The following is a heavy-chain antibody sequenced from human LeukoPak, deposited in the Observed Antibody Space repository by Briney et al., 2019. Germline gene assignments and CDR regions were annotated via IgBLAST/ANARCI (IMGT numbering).Heavy chain of an antibody. J-gene: IGHJ4*02. CDR3: TRSGFGGGVHFDF. D-gene: IGHD3-10*01. V-gene: IGHV1-8*01. Sequence: ASVKVSCKASGYTFTNYDINWVRQAAGQGLEWMGWMNPNSGDTDYVLKFRGKVTMTRDTSISTAYMELSSLTSEDSAMYYCTRSGFGGGVHFDFWGQGTPVTVFS. CDR1: GYTFTNYD. CDR2: MNPNSGDT.